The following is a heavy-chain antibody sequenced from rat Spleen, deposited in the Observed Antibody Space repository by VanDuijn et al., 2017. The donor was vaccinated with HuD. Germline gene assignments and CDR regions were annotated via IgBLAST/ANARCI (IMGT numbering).Heavy chain of an antibody. V-gene: IGHV2-43*01. CDR2: IWTGGNT. CDR1: GFSLTSHH. J-gene: IGHJ2*01. CDR3: ARDGYDGYYHVFDY. Sequence: QVQLKESGPDLVQASQTLSLTCTVSGFSLTSHHVSWVRQPPGKGLEWMGVIWTGGNTAYNSLLKSRLSISRDTSKSQVFLKMNSLQTEDTATYYCARDGYDGYYHVFDYWGQGVMVTVSS. D-gene: IGHD1-12*03.